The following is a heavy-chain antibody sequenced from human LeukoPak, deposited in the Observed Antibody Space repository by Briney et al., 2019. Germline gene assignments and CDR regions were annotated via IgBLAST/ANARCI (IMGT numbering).Heavy chain of an antibody. V-gene: IGHV3-74*01. CDR1: GFTFSNYW. CDR2: INSDGSST. Sequence: PAGGSLRLSCAAPGFTFSNYWMHWVRHAPGKGLVWVSRINSDGSSTSYADSVKGRFTISRDNAKSTLYLQLNSLRAEDTAVYYCARVSSGSYFGYYYYYMDVWGKGTTVTVSS. CDR3: ARVSSGSYFGYYYYYMDV. D-gene: IGHD1-26*01. J-gene: IGHJ6*03.